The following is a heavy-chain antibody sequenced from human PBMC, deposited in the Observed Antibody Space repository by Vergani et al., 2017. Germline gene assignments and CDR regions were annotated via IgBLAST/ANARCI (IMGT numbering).Heavy chain of an antibody. D-gene: IGHD3-22*01. CDR1: GYTLTELS. J-gene: IGHJ1*01. CDR2: FDPEDGET. CDR3: ATISYYYDSSGYYYSYFQH. V-gene: IGHV1-24*01. Sequence: QVQLVQSGAEVKKPGASVKVSCKVSGYTLTELSMHWVRQAPGNGLEWMGGFDPEDGETIYAQKFQGRVTMTEDTSTDTAYMELSSLRSEDTAVYYCATISYYYDSSGYYYSYFQHWGQGTLVTVSS.